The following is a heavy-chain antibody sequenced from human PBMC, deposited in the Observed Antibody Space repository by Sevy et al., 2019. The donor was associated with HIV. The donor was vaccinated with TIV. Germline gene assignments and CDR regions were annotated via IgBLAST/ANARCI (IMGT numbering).Heavy chain of an antibody. CDR3: ARARGSYYYDSMGTYYFDY. Sequence: GGSLRLSCAASGFTFSSYWMSWVRQAPGKGLEWVANIKQDGSEKYYVDSVKGRFTISRGNAKNSLYLQMNSLRAEDTAVYYCARARGSYYYDSMGTYYFDYWGQGTLVTVSS. CDR1: GFTFSSYW. V-gene: IGHV3-7*01. CDR2: IKQDGSEK. J-gene: IGHJ4*02. D-gene: IGHD3-22*01.